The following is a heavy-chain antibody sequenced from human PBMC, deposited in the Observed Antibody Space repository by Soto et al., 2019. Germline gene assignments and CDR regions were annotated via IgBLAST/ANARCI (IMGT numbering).Heavy chain of an antibody. CDR3: ARSTYYDFWSGYYTRADDDFDI. V-gene: IGHV4-4*02. CDR2: IYHSGST. CDR1: GGSISSSNW. Sequence: SETLSLTCAVSGGSISSSNWWSWVRQPPGKGLEWIGEIYHSGSTNYNPSLKSRVTISVDKSKNQFSLKLSSVTAADTAVYYCARSTYYDFWSGYYTRADDDFDIWGQGTMVTVSS. J-gene: IGHJ3*02. D-gene: IGHD3-3*01.